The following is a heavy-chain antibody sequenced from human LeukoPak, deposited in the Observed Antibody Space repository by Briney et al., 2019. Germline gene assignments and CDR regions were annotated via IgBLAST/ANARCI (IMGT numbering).Heavy chain of an antibody. V-gene: IGHV3-48*04. CDR2: ISESSRTI. J-gene: IGHJ4*02. CDR1: GFTFSTYS. Sequence: GGSLRLSCAASGFTFSTYSMNWVRQTPEKGLEWLSYISESSRTIYYADSVKGRFTISRDNAKNSLYLQMNSLRADDTAVYYCARYGGDPSVNSWGQGTLVTVSS. CDR3: ARYGGDPSVNS. D-gene: IGHD2-21*02.